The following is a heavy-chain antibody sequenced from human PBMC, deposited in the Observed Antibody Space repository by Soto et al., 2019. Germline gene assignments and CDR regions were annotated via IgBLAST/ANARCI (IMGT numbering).Heavy chain of an antibody. CDR2: IYYSGST. CDR1: GGSISSYY. D-gene: IGHD2-15*01. V-gene: IGHV4-59*08. CDR3: ARLVLWGNCFFDY. J-gene: IGHJ4*02. Sequence: PSETLSLTCTVSGGSISSYYWSWIRQPPGKGLEWIGYIYYSGSTNYNPSLKSRVTISVDTSKNQFSLKLSSVTAADTAVYYCARLVLWGNCFFDYWGQGTLVTVS.